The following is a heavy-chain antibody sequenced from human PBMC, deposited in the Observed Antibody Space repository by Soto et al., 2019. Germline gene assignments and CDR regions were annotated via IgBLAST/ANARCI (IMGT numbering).Heavy chain of an antibody. D-gene: IGHD2-2*01. J-gene: IGHJ6*02. CDR2: IIPILGIA. V-gene: IGHV1-69*02. CDR1: GGTFSSYT. Sequence: QVQLVQSGAEVKKPGSSVKVSCKASGGTFSSYTISWVRQAPGQGLEWMGRIIPILGIANYAQKLQGRVTVTADKSTSTAYMELSSLRSEDTAVYYCARARDIVVVPAAMIPSYDGMDVWGQGTTVTVSS. CDR3: ARARDIVVVPAAMIPSYDGMDV.